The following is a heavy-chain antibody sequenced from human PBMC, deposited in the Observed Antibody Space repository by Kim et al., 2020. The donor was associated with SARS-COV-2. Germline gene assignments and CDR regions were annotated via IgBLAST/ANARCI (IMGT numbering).Heavy chain of an antibody. D-gene: IGHD3-9*01. CDR3: ARITDPTLTWGGILTGPRGGNWFDP. Sequence: SETLSLTCTVSGGSISSGGYYWSWIRQHPWKGLEWIGYIYYSGSTYYNPSLKSRVTISVDTYKNQFSLKLSSVTAADTAVYYCARITDPTLTWGGILTGPRGGNWFDPWGQGTLVTVSS. CDR2: IYYSGST. J-gene: IGHJ5*02. CDR1: GGSISSGGYY. V-gene: IGHV4-31*03.